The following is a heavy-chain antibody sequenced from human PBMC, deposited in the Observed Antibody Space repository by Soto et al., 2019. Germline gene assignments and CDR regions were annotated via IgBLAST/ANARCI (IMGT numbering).Heavy chain of an antibody. CDR2: INSDGRST. Sequence: GGSLRLSCAASGFTFSSYWMHWVRQAPGKGLVWVSRINSDGRSTAYGDSVKGRFTISRDNAKNTLYLQMNSLRAEDTAVYYCARVTPSRIVGATPMFQLDYWGQGTLVTVSS. D-gene: IGHD1-26*01. V-gene: IGHV3-74*01. J-gene: IGHJ4*02. CDR3: ARVTPSRIVGATPMFQLDY. CDR1: GFTFSSYW.